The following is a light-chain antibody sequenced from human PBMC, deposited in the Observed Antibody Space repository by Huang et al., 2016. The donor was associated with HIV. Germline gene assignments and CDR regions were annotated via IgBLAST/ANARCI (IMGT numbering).Light chain of an antibody. J-gene: IGKJ3*01. V-gene: IGKV3-15*01. CDR3: QQYNNWPPLFT. CDR2: GAS. Sequence: EIVMTQSPATLSVSPGERATLSCRASQSVSSNLAWYHQKPGQAPRLLIYGASTRATVIPARFSGSGSGTEFTLTISSLQSEDFAVYYCQQYNNWPPLFTFGPGTKVDIK. CDR1: QSVSSN.